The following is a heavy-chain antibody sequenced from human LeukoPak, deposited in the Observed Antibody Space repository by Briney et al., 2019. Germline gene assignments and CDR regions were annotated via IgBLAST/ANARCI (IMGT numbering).Heavy chain of an antibody. V-gene: IGHV1-2*02. CDR1: GYTFTDYY. Sequence: ASVKVSCKASGYTFTDYYMHWVRQAPGQGLEWLGWINPNSGGTNYAQKFQGRVTMTWDTSISTAYMELSRLRSDDTAVYYCAREYYDSSAYNQEAIDYWGQGTLVTVSS. CDR2: INPNSGGT. J-gene: IGHJ4*02. CDR3: AREYYDSSAYNQEAIDY. D-gene: IGHD3-22*01.